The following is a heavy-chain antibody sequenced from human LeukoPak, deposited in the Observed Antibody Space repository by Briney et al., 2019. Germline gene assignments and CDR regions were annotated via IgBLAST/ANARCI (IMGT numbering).Heavy chain of an antibody. Sequence: GGSLRLSCAASGFTFSSYAMSWVRQAPGKGLEWVSAISGSGGSTYYADSVKGRFTISRDNSKNTLYLQMNSLRAEDTAVYYCAKELVETDYGDYSGWFDPRGQGTLVTVSS. J-gene: IGHJ5*02. CDR2: ISGSGGST. V-gene: IGHV3-23*01. CDR1: GFTFSSYA. D-gene: IGHD4-17*01. CDR3: AKELVETDYGDYSGWFDP.